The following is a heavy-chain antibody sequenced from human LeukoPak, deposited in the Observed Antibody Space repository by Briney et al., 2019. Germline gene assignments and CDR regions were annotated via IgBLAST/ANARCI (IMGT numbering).Heavy chain of an antibody. V-gene: IGHV4-59*08. D-gene: IGHD3-22*01. J-gene: IGHJ4*02. CDR2: IYYSGST. CDR1: GGSISSYY. CDR3: ARGYYYDSSGHFAY. Sequence: SETLSLTCTVSGGSISSYYWSWIRQPPGKGLEWIGYIYYSGSTNYNPSLKSRVTISVDTSKNQFSLKLSSVTAADTAVYYCARGYYYDSSGHFAYWGQGTVVSVSS.